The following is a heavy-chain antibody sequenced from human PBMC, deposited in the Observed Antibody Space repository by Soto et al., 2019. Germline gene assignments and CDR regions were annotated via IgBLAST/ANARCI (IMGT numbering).Heavy chain of an antibody. CDR3: PRDAYYYDSSGMGFDY. J-gene: IGHJ4*02. CDR1: GGSIGSGDYY. V-gene: IGHV4-30-4*01. D-gene: IGHD3-22*01. CDR2: IYYSGTT. Sequence: SETLSLTCTVSGGSIGSGDYYWSWIRQPPGKGLEWIGYIYYSGTTYYNPSLKSRVTISVDTSKNQFSLKMSSVTAADAAVYYCPRDAYYYDSSGMGFDYWGQGTLVTVSS.